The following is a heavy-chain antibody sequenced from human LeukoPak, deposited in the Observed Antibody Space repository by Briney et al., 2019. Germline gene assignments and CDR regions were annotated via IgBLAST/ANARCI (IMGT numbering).Heavy chain of an antibody. V-gene: IGHV1-18*01. CDR1: GGTFSSYA. J-gene: IGHJ6*03. CDR3: ARLTSYYYYYYYMDV. CDR2: ISAYNGNT. Sequence: GASVKVSCKASGGTFSSYAISWVRQAPGQGLEWMGWISAYNGNTNYAQKLQGRVTMTTDTSTSTAYMELRSLRSDDTAVYYCARLTSYYYYYYYMDVWGKGTTVTVSS.